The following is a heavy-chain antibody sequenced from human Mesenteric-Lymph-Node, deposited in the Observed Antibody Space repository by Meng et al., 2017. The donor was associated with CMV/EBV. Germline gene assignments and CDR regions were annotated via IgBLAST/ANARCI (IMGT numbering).Heavy chain of an antibody. Sequence: GESLKISCAASGFTFNGSAMHWVRQASGKGLEWVGRIRSKTNNYATTYGAAMKGRFIFSRDDSKNTAYLQMNSLRAEDTAVYYCAKGPTSSYYEENYYGMDVWGQGTTVTVSS. CDR3: AKGPTSSYYEENYYGMDV. J-gene: IGHJ6*02. CDR2: IRSKTNNYAT. CDR1: GFTFNGSA. D-gene: IGHD2-2*01. V-gene: IGHV3-73*01.